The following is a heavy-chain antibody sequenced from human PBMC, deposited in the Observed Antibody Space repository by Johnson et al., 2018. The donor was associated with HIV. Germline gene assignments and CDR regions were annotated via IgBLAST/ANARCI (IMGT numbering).Heavy chain of an antibody. Sequence: VQVLESGGGLVQPGGSLTLSCAASGFTFSDYYMSWIRQAPGKGLEWVSYISSSGSIIYYADSVKGRFTISRDNAKNSLYLQMNSLRAEDTAVYYCARSIAAAGTDAFDIWGQGTMVTVSS. CDR2: ISSSGSII. V-gene: IGHV3-11*01. CDR3: ARSIAAAGTDAFDI. CDR1: GFTFSDYY. J-gene: IGHJ3*02. D-gene: IGHD6-13*01.